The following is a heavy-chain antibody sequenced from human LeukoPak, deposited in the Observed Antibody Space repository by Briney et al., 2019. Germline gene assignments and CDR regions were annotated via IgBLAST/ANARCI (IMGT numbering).Heavy chain of an antibody. CDR2: IGISGANT. Sequence: PGGSLRVSCATSGFTFSSSVMSWVRQAPGKGLEWVSVIGISGANTYYADSVKGRFTISRDNSKNTLYLQMNSLRAEDTAVYYCARDRVITMVRGVAVGYYYGMDVWGQGTTVTVSS. CDR3: ARDRVITMVRGVAVGYYYGMDV. V-gene: IGHV3-23*01. CDR1: GFTFSSSV. D-gene: IGHD3-10*01. J-gene: IGHJ6*02.